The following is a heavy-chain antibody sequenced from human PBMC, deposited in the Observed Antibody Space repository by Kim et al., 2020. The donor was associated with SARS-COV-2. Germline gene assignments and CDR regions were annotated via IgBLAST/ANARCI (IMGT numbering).Heavy chain of an antibody. CDR1: GGSISSYY. CDR2: IYYSGST. J-gene: IGHJ6*02. D-gene: IGHD3-10*01. V-gene: IGHV4-59*01. Sequence: SETLSLTCTVSGGSISSYYWSWIRQPPGKGLEWIGYIYYSGSTNYNPSLKSRVTISVDTSKNQFSLKLSSVTAADTAVYYCARAAWDLFNYYYGMDVWGQGTTVTVSS. CDR3: ARAAWDLFNYYYGMDV.